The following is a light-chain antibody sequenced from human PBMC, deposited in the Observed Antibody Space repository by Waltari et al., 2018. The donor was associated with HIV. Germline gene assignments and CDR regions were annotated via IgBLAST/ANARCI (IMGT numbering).Light chain of an antibody. J-gene: IGLJ1*01. Sequence: QAVVPPEPSPTASPGGTATPTSAASNGAVTSGHDVYWFQQKPGQAPRTLIYDTNNKHAWTPARFSGSLREGKAALTLSGAQPEDAAEYCCLLSYSGAVPVFGAGTKVTVL. V-gene: IGLV7-46*01. CDR3: LLSYSGAVPV. CDR1: NGAVTSGHD. CDR2: DTN.